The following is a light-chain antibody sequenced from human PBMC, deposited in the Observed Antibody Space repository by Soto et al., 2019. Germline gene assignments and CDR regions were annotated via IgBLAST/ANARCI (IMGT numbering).Light chain of an antibody. CDR1: SSDIGAYNY. CDR3: TSWTTSTTMI. V-gene: IGLV2-14*03. J-gene: IGLJ2*01. CDR2: DVN. Sequence: QYALTQPASVSGSPGQSITISCTGTSSDIGAYNYVSWYQQHPGKAPKLMIYDVNIRPSGVSNRFSGSKSGNTASLTISGLQAEDEAEYYCTSWTTSTTMIFGGGTKLTVL.